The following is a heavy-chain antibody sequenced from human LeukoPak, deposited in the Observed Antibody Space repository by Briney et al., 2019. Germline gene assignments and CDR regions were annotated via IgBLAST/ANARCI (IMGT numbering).Heavy chain of an antibody. CDR3: ARGGSGRSYNYYYMDV. CDR2: IYYSGST. V-gene: IGHV4-39*07. J-gene: IGHJ6*03. Sequence: SETLSLTCTVSGGSISSGSYYWGWIRQPPGKGLEWIGSIYYSGSTYYKPSLKSRVTISLDTSKNQFSLKLSSVTAADTAVYYCARGGSGRSYNYYYMDVWGKGTTVTVSS. CDR1: GGSISSGSYY.